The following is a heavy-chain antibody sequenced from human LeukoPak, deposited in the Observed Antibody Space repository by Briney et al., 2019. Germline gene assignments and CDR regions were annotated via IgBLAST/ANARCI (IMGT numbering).Heavy chain of an antibody. CDR1: GFTFSRYT. D-gene: IGHD5-18*01. CDR2: ITSSSSYI. V-gene: IGHV3-21*01. J-gene: IGHJ6*03. CDR3: TRDGDTTMVGGYYYYMDV. Sequence: GGSLRLSCAASGFTFSRYTMNWVRQAPGKGLEWVSSITSSSSYIYHADSVKGRFTISRDNAKNSLYLQMNSLRAEDTAVYYCTRDGDTTMVGGYYYYMDVWGKGTTVTVSS.